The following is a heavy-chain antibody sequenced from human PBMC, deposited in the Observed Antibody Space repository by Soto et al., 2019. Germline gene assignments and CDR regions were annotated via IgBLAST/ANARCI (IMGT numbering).Heavy chain of an antibody. D-gene: IGHD2-21*02. CDR2: ISSSGSTI. Sequence: GGSLRLSCAASGFTFSDYYMSWIRQAPGKGLEWVSYISSSGSTIYYADSVKGRFTISRDNAKNSLYLQMNSLRAEDTAVYYCARDLAYCGADCYPTFDYWGQGTLVTVSS. J-gene: IGHJ4*02. V-gene: IGHV3-11*01. CDR1: GFTFSDYY. CDR3: ARDLAYCGADCYPTFDY.